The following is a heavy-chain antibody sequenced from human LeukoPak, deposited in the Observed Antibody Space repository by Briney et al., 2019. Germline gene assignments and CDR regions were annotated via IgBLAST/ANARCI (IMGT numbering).Heavy chain of an antibody. J-gene: IGHJ4*02. CDR2: ISAYNGDT. V-gene: IGHV1-18*01. CDR3: ARTVGATLNWDFDY. D-gene: IGHD1-26*01. Sequence: GASVKVSCKASGYTFTSYGISWVRQAPGQGLEWMARISAYNGDTIYAQKLQGRVTMTTDTSTSTAYMELRSLRSDDTAVYYCARTVGATLNWDFDYWGQGTLVTVSS. CDR1: GYTFTSYG.